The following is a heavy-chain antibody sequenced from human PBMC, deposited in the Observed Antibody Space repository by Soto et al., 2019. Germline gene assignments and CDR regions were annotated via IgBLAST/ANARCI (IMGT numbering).Heavy chain of an antibody. CDR3: AREDKHRDTGLVPAAIDRMDV. V-gene: IGHV1-69*08. J-gene: IGHJ6*02. Sequence: QVQLVQSGAEVKKPGSSVKVSCKASGGTFSRYSITWVRQAPGHGLEWIGRIIPIFGIASYAQKFQGRVTIPADESTSTDYMELSSRRSDDTAVYYCAREDKHRDTGLVPAAIDRMDVWSQGTTVTVSS. CDR2: IIPIFGIA. CDR1: GGTFSRYS. D-gene: IGHD2-2*01.